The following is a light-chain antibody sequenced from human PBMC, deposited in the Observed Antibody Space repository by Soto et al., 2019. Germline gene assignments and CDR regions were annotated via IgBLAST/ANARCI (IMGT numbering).Light chain of an antibody. CDR2: NDY. J-gene: IGLJ2*01. Sequence: QSVLAQPPSASGTPGPRGTISCSGRTSNVGSNLASWYQQLPGSAPKLLIYNDYERPSGVPDRFSGSKSGTSASMGISGLRSKYEAYYFCAVWDGSLSGVVFGGGTKLTVL. V-gene: IGLV1-47*02. CDR1: TSNVGSNL. CDR3: AVWDGSLSGVV.